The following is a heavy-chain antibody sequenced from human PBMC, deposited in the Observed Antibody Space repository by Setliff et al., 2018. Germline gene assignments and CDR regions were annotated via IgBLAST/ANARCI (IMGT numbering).Heavy chain of an antibody. J-gene: IGHJ3*02. V-gene: IGHV1-24*01. CDR3: ATHSSLSSGYYDAFDI. D-gene: IGHD3-22*01. Sequence: GASVKVSCKVSGYTLTELSRHWGRQAPGKGLEWMGGFDPEDGETIYAQKSQGRVTMTKDTSTDTAYMELSSLRSEDTAVYYCATHSSLSSGYYDAFDIWGQGTMVTVSS. CDR2: FDPEDGET. CDR1: GYTLTELS.